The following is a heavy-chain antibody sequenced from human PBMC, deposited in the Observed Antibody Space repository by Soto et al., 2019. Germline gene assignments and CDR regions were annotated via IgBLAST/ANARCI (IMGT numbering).Heavy chain of an antibody. CDR1: GLTFSSFE. CDR3: ATRSTDYYFY. J-gene: IGHJ4*02. Sequence: GGSLRLSCAVSGLTFSSFEMDWVRQAAGKGPEWISYISRGATTTYYADSVRGRFTISRDDAENSVFLQMDSLRVEDTAIYFCATRSTDYYFYWGQGTLVTVSS. D-gene: IGHD3-9*01. V-gene: IGHV3-48*03. CDR2: ISRGATTT.